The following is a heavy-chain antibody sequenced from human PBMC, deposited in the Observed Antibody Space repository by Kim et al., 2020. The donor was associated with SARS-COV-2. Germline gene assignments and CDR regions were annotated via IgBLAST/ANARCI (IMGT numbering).Heavy chain of an antibody. D-gene: IGHD3-10*01. V-gene: IGHV1-69*13. CDR2: IIPIFGTA. CDR3: ARAKLTTEPYGSGSHYYYYYYGMDV. J-gene: IGHJ6*02. CDR1: GGTFSSYA. Sequence: SVKVSCKASGGTFSSYAISWVRQAPGQGLEWMGGIIPIFGTANYAQKFQGRVTITADESTSTAYMELSSLRSEDTAVYYCARAKLTTEPYGSGSHYYYYYYGMDVWGQGTTVTVSS.